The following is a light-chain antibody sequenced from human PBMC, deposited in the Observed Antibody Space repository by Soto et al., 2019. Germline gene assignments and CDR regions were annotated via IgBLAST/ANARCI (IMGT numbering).Light chain of an antibody. J-gene: IGKJ5*01. CDR1: ESIRGY. CDR2: RAS. CDR3: QQSYTNPIT. Sequence: IQMTQSPSSLSASVGYRFTIACRASESIRGYLTWYQQKXGQAPKLLMFRASRLQSGVPSRFSGSGSGTEFTLTISSLQPEDFATYYCQQSYTNPITFGQWTRLEIK. V-gene: IGKV1-39*01.